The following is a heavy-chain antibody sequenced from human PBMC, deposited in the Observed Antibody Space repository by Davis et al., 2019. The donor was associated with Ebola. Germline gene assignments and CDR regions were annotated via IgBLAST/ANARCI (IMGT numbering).Heavy chain of an antibody. J-gene: IGHJ3*02. D-gene: IGHD1-26*01. Sequence: GESLKISCAASGFTFSSYSMNWVRQAPGKGLEWVSSISSSSSYIYYADSVKGRFTISRDNAKNSLYLQMNSLRAEDTAVYYCARDLGGSDAFDIWGQGTMVTVSS. CDR2: ISSSSSYI. V-gene: IGHV3-21*04. CDR3: ARDLGGSDAFDI. CDR1: GFTFSSYS.